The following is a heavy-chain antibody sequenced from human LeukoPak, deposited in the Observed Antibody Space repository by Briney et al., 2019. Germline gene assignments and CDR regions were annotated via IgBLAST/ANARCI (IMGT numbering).Heavy chain of an antibody. CDR1: GGSISSGGYS. D-gene: IGHD5-18*01. CDR3: ARDTAMVFDY. V-gene: IGHV4-30-2*01. Sequence: PSETLSLTCAVSGGSISSGGYSWSWLRQPPGKGLEWIGYIYHSGSTYYNPSLKSRVTISVDRSKNQFSLKLSSVTAADTAVYYCARDTAMVFDYWGQGTLVTVSS. CDR2: IYHSGST. J-gene: IGHJ4*02.